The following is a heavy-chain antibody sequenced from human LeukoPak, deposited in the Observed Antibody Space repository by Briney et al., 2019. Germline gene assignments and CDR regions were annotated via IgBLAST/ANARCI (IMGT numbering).Heavy chain of an antibody. D-gene: IGHD6-13*01. CDR2: IWYYGSNK. CDR3: AKDRGYSSSWYSDY. Sequence: GGSLRLSCAASGFTFSSYGMHWVRQAPGKGLEGVAAIWYYGSNKYYAHSVKGRFTISRDNSKNTLYLQMNSLRAEDKAVYYCAKDRGYSSSWYSDYWGQGTLVTVSS. J-gene: IGHJ4*02. V-gene: IGHV3-33*06. CDR1: GFTFSSYG.